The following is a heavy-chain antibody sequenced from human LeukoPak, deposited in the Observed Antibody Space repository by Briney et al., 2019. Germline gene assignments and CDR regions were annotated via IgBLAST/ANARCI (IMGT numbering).Heavy chain of an antibody. CDR1: GYTFTSYD. CDR3: ATRYCSGGSCPNYYYYYINV. V-gene: IGHV1-8*01. D-gene: IGHD2-15*01. CDR2: MNPNSGNT. Sequence: ASVRVSCKTSGYTFTSYDVNWVRQATGQGLEWMGWMNPNSGNTGYAQKFQGKITMTRNTSISTAYMEVNSLRSEDTAVYYCATRYCSGGSCPNYYYYYINVWGKGTTVTVSS. J-gene: IGHJ6*03.